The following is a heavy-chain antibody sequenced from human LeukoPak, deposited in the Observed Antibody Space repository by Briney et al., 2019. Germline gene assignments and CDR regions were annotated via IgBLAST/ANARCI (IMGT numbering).Heavy chain of an antibody. D-gene: IGHD6-13*01. Sequence: PGGSLRLSCAASGFTFDDYTMHWVRQAPGKGLEGVSRSSWDAGSTYFEDAVKGRFTISRDNSKNSLYLQMNSLRTEDTALYYCAKHSTGYSSSWNPLGYWGQGTLVTVSS. J-gene: IGHJ4*02. CDR2: SSWDAGST. CDR1: GFTFDDYT. CDR3: AKHSTGYSSSWNPLGY. V-gene: IGHV3-43*01.